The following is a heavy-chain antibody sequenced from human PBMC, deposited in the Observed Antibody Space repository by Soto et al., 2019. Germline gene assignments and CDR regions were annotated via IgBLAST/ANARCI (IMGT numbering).Heavy chain of an antibody. CDR3: AKGAGATYYFYAVDV. CDR2: ISSSGDTT. CDR1: GFTFSNFA. V-gene: IGHV3-23*01. Sequence: GGSLRLSCAASGFTFSNFAMTWVRQAPGKGLEWVSSISSSGDTTFHADSVRGRFTISRDNSNSVLYMQMNSLRAEDMAVYYCAKGAGATYYFYAVDVWAQGTTVTVSS. J-gene: IGHJ6*02.